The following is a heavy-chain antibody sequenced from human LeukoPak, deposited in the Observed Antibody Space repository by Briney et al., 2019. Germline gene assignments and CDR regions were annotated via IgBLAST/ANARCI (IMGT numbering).Heavy chain of an antibody. CDR3: TGFETSGPDAFDI. Sequence: KPGGSLRLSCAASGFTFSDSYMTWVRQAPGKGLEWVGRIKKKTDGGTTDYAAPVKGRFTISRDDSKNTLYLQMNSLKTEDTAVYFCTGFETSGPDAFDIWGRGTMVTVSS. CDR2: IKKKTDGGTT. J-gene: IGHJ3*02. V-gene: IGHV3-15*01. CDR1: GFTFSDSY. D-gene: IGHD5-12*01.